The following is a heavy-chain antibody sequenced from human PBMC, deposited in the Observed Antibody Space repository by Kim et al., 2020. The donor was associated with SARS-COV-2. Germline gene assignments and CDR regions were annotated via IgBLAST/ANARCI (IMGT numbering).Heavy chain of an antibody. CDR3: AREVVITYQPYYFDY. Sequence: GGSLRLSCAASGFTFSDYYMSWIRQAPGKGLEWVSYISSGGTTIYYADSVKGRFTISRDNAKNSLYLQMNSLRAEDTAVYYCAREVVITYQPYYFDYWGQGTLVTVSS. CDR2: ISSGGTTI. CDR1: GFTFSDYY. J-gene: IGHJ4*02. V-gene: IGHV3-11*04. D-gene: IGHD3-22*01.